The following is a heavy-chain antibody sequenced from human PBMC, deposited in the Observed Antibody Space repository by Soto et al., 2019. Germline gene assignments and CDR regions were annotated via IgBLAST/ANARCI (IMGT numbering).Heavy chain of an antibody. CDR3: ARGEEAVAGDDAFDI. V-gene: IGHV4-4*02. CDR2: IYHSGST. CDR1: GCSISSSNW. Sequence: SETLSLTCAVSGCSISSSNWWSWVRQPPGKGLEWIGEIYHSGSTNYNPSLKSRVTISVDKSKNQFSLKLSSVTAADTAVYYCARGEEAVAGDDAFDIWGQGTMVT. J-gene: IGHJ3*02. D-gene: IGHD6-19*01.